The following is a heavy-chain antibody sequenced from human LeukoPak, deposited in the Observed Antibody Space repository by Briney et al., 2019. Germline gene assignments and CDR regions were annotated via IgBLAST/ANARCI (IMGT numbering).Heavy chain of an antibody. V-gene: IGHV1-58*02. CDR1: GFTFTRSA. Sequence: EAAVKVSCMASGFTFTRSAMRWVRQARGQRVEWIGWIFVGRGNTKYAQKFQERVTITRDMSTGTAYMELSSLRSQDTAVYYCAASGFGFGELPSYFYYYMDVWGKGTTVTISS. CDR2: IFVGRGNT. J-gene: IGHJ6*03. D-gene: IGHD3-10*01. CDR3: AASGFGFGELPSYFYYYMDV.